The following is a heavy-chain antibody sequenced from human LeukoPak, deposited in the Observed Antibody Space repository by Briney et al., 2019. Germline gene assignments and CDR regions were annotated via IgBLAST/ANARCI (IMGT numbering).Heavy chain of an antibody. V-gene: IGHV4-34*01. Sequence: PSETLSLTCAVSGGSFSGYYWSWIRQPPGKGLEWIGEINHSGSTNYNPSLKSRVTISVDTSKNQFSLKLSSVTAADTAVYYCARGCIAAVPYYFDYWGQGTLVTVSS. CDR1: GGSFSGYY. D-gene: IGHD6-13*01. CDR2: INHSGST. J-gene: IGHJ4*02. CDR3: ARGCIAAVPYYFDY.